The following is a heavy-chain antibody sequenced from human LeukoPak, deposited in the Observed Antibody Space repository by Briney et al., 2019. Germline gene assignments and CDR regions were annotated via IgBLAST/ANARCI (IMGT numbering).Heavy chain of an antibody. D-gene: IGHD1-1*01. CDR3: ARQPDY. CDR1: GLTFSRYA. V-gene: IGHV3-23*01. J-gene: IGHJ4*02. Sequence: GGSLRLSCAASGLTFSRYAMSWVRQAPGKGLDWVSGISGSGGSTYYARSVKGRFTISRDNAKNTLYLQMNSLRAEDTAVYYCARQPDYWGQGTLVTVSS. CDR2: ISGSGGST.